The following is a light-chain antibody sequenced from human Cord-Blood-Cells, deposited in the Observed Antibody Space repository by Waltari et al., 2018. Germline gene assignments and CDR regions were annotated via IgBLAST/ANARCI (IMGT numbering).Light chain of an antibody. Sequence: DIVMTQSPLSLPVTPGEPASISCRSSQTLLHSNGYNYLDWYLQKPGQSPQLLFYVGSNRASGVPDRFSGSGSGTDFTLKISRVEAEDVGVYYCMQALQTPYTFGQGTKLEIK. CDR2: VGS. CDR3: MQALQTPYT. V-gene: IGKV2-28*01. CDR1: QTLLHSNGYNY. J-gene: IGKJ2*01.